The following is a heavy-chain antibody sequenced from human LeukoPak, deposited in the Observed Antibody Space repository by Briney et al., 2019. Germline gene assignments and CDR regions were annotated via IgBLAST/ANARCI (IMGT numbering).Heavy chain of an antibody. CDR1: GGSISSSSYY. D-gene: IGHD3-3*01. CDR2: IYYSGST. J-gene: IGHJ3*02. Sequence: PSETLSLTCTVSGGSISSSSYYWGWIRQPPGKGLEWIGSIYYSGSTYYNPSLKSRVTISVDTSKNQFSLKLSSVTAADTAVYYCARGDYYDFRRGAFDIWGQGTLVTVSS. CDR3: ARGDYYDFRRGAFDI. V-gene: IGHV4-39*07.